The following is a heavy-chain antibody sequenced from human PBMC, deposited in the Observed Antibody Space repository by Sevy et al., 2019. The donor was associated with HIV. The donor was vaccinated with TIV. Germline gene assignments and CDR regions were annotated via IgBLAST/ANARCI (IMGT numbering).Heavy chain of an antibody. CDR3: AREGAAAGEFDY. D-gene: IGHD6-13*01. CDR1: GFTFSSYG. V-gene: IGHV3-33*01. Sequence: GESLKISCAASGFTFSSYGMHWVRQAPGKGLEWVAVIWYDGSNKYYADSVKGRFTISRDNSKNTLYLQMNSLRAEDTPVYYCAREGAAAGEFDYWGQGTLVTVSS. CDR2: IWYDGSNK. J-gene: IGHJ4*02.